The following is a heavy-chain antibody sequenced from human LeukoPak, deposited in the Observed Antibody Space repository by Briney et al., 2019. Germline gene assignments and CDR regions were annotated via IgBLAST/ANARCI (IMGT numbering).Heavy chain of an antibody. CDR1: GDTFSSYA. CDR3: ARDPDPYCSGGSCYAGEDAFDI. V-gene: IGHV1-69*05. D-gene: IGHD2-15*01. Sequence: GASVKVSCKASGDTFSSYAISWVRQDPGQGLEWMGGLIPIFGTANYAQKSQGRVTITTDESTSTAYMELSSLRSEDTAVYYCARDPDPYCSGGSCYAGEDAFDIWGQGTMVTVSS. CDR2: LIPIFGTA. J-gene: IGHJ3*02.